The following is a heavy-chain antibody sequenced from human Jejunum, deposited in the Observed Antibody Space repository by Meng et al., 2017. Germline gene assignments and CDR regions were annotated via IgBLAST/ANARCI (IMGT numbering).Heavy chain of an antibody. Sequence: GESLKIYCAASGFTFSTYAMNWVRQTPGMGLEWVSGIFGSGGGINYADSVKGRFTISRDNSKNTLYLQMNSLRAEDTAISYCAKDRRPDGLWPIDSWGHGTLVTVSS. D-gene: IGHD1-14*01. CDR2: IFGSGGGI. CDR3: AKDRRPDGLWPIDS. CDR1: GFTFSTYA. V-gene: IGHV3-23*01. J-gene: IGHJ5*01.